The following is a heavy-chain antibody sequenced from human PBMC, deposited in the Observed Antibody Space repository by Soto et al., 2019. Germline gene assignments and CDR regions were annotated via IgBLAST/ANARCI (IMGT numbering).Heavy chain of an antibody. Sequence: EVQLLESGGGLVQPGGSLRLSCAASGFTFSSYAMSWVRQAPGKGLEWVSAISGSGGSTYYADSVKGRLTISRDNSKNTLYLQMHSVRAEDTAVYYCAKDSRGCNNGVCYKTGGAFDIWGQGTMVTVSS. J-gene: IGHJ3*02. D-gene: IGHD2-8*01. CDR2: ISGSGGST. CDR1: GFTFSSYA. V-gene: IGHV3-23*01. CDR3: AKDSRGCNNGVCYKTGGAFDI.